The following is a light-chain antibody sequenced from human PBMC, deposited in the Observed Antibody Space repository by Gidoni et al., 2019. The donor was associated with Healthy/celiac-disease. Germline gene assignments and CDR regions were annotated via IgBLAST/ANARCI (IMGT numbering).Light chain of an antibody. Sequence: IQLTQSPSSLSASVGDRVTITCRASQGISSYLAWYHQKPGKAPKLLIYAASTLQSGVPSRFSGSGSGTDFTLTISSLQPEDFATYYCQQLNSYPRWTFGPGTKVDIK. CDR2: AAS. CDR1: QGISSY. V-gene: IGKV1-9*01. J-gene: IGKJ3*01. CDR3: QQLNSYPRWT.